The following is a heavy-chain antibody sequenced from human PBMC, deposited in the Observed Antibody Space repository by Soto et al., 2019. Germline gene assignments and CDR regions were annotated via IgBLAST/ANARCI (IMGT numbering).Heavy chain of an antibody. CDR1: GFTFSNAW. Sequence: EVQLVESGGGLVKPGGSLRLSCAASGFTFSNAWMNWVRQAPGKGLEWVARIKSKTDGGTTDYAAPVKGRFTISRDESKNTLYLQMNSLKTEDTAVYYGHGGDYYYCGMDVWGQGTTVTVSS. V-gene: IGHV3-15*07. J-gene: IGHJ6*02. CDR2: IKSKTDGGTT. D-gene: IGHD3-10*01. CDR3: HGGDYYYCGMDV.